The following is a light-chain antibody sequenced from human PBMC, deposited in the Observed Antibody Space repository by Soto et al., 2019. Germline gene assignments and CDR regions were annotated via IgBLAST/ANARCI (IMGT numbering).Light chain of an antibody. CDR3: HHRMNCPLT. CDR1: QTVSSY. CDR2: DAS. J-gene: IGKJ5*01. Sequence: ATVSLRASQTVSSYLLWYQQKPGQAPRLLIYDASNRATGVPARFTGSRHKTEFSVPISPLEPLDLSVDCCHHRMNCPLTFGDGTRLEIK. V-gene: IGKV3-11*01.